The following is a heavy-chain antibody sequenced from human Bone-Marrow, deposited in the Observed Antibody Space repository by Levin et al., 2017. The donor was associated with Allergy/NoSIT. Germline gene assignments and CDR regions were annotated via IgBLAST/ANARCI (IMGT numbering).Heavy chain of an antibody. CDR1: GGSISSGNYY. CDR3: ARVGHVRESSGTSWYSFSYYYMDV. D-gene: IGHD2-2*02. J-gene: IGHJ6*03. V-gene: IGHV4-61*02. Sequence: LRLSCTVSGGSISSGNYYWSWIRQPAGERLEWIGRIYTSGSTNYNPSLKSRVTISLDTSKNQFSLKLTSVTAADTAVYYCARVGHVRESSGTSWYSFSYYYMDVWGKGTTATVSS. CDR2: IYTSGST.